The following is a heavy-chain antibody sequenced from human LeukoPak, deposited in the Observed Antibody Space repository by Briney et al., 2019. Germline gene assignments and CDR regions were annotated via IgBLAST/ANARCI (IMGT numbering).Heavy chain of an antibody. D-gene: IGHD6-19*01. Sequence: SVKVSCKASGGTFSSYAISWVRQAPGQGLEWMGGIIPIFGTANYAQKFQGRVTITTDESTSTDYMELSSLRSEDTAVYYCARDLGIAVAGNNWFDPWGQGTLVTVSS. V-gene: IGHV1-69*05. CDR3: ARDLGIAVAGNNWFDP. CDR1: GGTFSSYA. CDR2: IIPIFGTA. J-gene: IGHJ5*02.